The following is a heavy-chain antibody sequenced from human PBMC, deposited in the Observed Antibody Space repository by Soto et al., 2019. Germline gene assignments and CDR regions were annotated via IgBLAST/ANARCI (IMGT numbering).Heavy chain of an antibody. Sequence: ASVKVSCKASGYTFTSYGISWVRQAPGQGLEWMGWISAYNGNTNYAQKLQGRVTMTTDTSTSTAYMELRSLRSDDTAVYYCARVYLGPVWAMGAFDICDKGTMVAVSS. D-gene: IGHD3-16*01. V-gene: IGHV1-18*01. J-gene: IGHJ3*02. CDR1: GYTFTSYG. CDR2: ISAYNGNT. CDR3: ARVYLGPVWAMGAFDI.